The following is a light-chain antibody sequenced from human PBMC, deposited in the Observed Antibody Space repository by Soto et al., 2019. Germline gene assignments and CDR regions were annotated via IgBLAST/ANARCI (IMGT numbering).Light chain of an antibody. CDR1: SNDVGGYNY. Sequence: QSALTQPASVSGSPGQSITISCTGSSNDVGGYNYVSWYQQHPGKAPKLMIYDVSDRPSGVSNRFSGSKSGNTASLTISGLQAEDEADYYCSSYTSGSTRVFGTGTKVTVL. J-gene: IGLJ1*01. CDR2: DVS. CDR3: SSYTSGSTRV. V-gene: IGLV2-14*01.